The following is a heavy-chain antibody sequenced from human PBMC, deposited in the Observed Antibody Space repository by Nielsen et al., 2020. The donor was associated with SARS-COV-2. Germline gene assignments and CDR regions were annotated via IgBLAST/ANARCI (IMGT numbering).Heavy chain of an antibody. Sequence: WIRQPPGKGLEWIGYIYYSGSTNYNPSLKSRVTISVDTSKNQFSLKLSSVTAADTAVYYCARERVGGITIFGVVTRYGMDVWGQGTTVTVSS. CDR3: ARERVGGITIFGVVTRYGMDV. J-gene: IGHJ6*02. D-gene: IGHD3-3*01. CDR2: IYYSGST. V-gene: IGHV4-61*06.